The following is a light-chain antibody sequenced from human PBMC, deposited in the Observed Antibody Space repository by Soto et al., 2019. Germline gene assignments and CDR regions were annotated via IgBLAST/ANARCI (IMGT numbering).Light chain of an antibody. CDR1: SSDVGGYNY. Sequence: THPASVSWSPGHSITIACTGTSSDVGGYNYVSWYQQHPGKAPKLMIYEVSNRPSGVSNRFSGSKSGNTASLTISGLQAEEEADYYCSSYTSSSNWVFGGGTKVTVL. CDR2: EVS. V-gene: IGLV2-14*01. CDR3: SSYTSSSNWV. J-gene: IGLJ3*02.